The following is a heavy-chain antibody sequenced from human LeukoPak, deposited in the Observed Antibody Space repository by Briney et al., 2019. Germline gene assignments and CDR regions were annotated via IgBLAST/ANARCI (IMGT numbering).Heavy chain of an antibody. CDR2: IIPIFGTA. V-gene: IGHV1-69*13. CDR1: GGTFSSYA. Sequence: SVKVSCKASGGTFSSYAISWVRQAPGQGLEWMGGIIPIFGTANYAQKFQGRVTITADESTSTAYMELSSLRSEDTAVYYCARDRHMYYYDSSGSKQFDYWGQGTLVTVSS. J-gene: IGHJ4*02. D-gene: IGHD3-22*01. CDR3: ARDRHMYYYDSSGSKQFDY.